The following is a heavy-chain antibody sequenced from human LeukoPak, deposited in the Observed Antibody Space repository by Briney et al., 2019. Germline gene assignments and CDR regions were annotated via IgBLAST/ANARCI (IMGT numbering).Heavy chain of an antibody. D-gene: IGHD2-2*01. CDR2: ISSSSSYI. Sequence: GGSLRLSCAASGFTFSSYSMNWVRQAPGKGLEWVSSISSSSSYIYYADSVKGRFTISRDNAKNSLYLQMNSLRAEDTAVYYCARDRKECSSTSCFAGDFDYWGQGTLVTVSS. CDR1: GFTFSSYS. J-gene: IGHJ4*02. CDR3: ARDRKECSSTSCFAGDFDY. V-gene: IGHV3-21*01.